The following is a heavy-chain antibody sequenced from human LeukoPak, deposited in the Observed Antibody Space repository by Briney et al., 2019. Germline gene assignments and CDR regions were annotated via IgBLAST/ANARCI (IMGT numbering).Heavy chain of an antibody. V-gene: IGHV4-34*01. J-gene: IGHJ3*02. CDR3: ARQGPVEMATIGAFDI. CDR1: GGSFSGYY. D-gene: IGHD5-24*01. CDR2: INHSGST. Sequence: PSETLSLTCAVYGGSFSGYYWSWIRQPPGKGLEWIGEINHSGSTNYNPSLKSRVTISVDTSKNQFSLKLSSVTAADTAVYYCARQGPVEMATIGAFDIWGQGTMVTVSS.